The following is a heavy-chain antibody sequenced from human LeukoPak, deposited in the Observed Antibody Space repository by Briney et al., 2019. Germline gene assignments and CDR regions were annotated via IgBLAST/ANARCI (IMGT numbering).Heavy chain of an antibody. CDR3: ARVRGVAYYYYGMDV. CDR2: IYSGGST. Sequence: GGSLRLSCAASGFTVSSNYMSWVRQAPGKGLECVSVIYSGGSTYYADSVKGRFTISRDNSKNTLYLQMNSLRAEDTAVYDCARVRGVAYYYYGMDVWGQGTTVTVSS. J-gene: IGHJ6*02. V-gene: IGHV3-53*01. D-gene: IGHD2-15*01. CDR1: GFTVSSNY.